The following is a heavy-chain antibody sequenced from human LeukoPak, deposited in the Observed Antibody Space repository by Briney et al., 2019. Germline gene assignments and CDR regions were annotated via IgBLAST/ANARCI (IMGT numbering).Heavy chain of an antibody. D-gene: IGHD3-10*01. V-gene: IGHV1-2*02. J-gene: IGHJ6*02. CDR2: INPNSGGT. CDR3: ARSASMVRGVIIPSSYYYYGMDV. Sequence: ASVKVSCKASGYTCTGYYMHWVRQAPGQGLEWVGWINPNSGGTNYAQKFQGRVTMTRDTSISTAYMELSRLRSDDTAVYYCARSASMVRGVIIPSSYYYYGMDVWGQGTTVTVSS. CDR1: GYTCTGYY.